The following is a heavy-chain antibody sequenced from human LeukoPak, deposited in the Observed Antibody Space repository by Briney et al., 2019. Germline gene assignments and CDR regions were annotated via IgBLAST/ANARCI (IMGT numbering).Heavy chain of an antibody. CDR2: ISSGGGSTT. Sequence: GGSLRLSCAASRFTFSDYYMSWIRQAPGKGLEWVSYISSGGGSTTNYPDSVRGRFTISRDNAKNSLYLQMNSLRAEDTAVYYCARDKSVGATPLDYWGQGTLVTVSS. J-gene: IGHJ4*02. CDR1: RFTFSDYY. V-gene: IGHV3-11*01. D-gene: IGHD1-26*01. CDR3: ARDKSVGATPLDY.